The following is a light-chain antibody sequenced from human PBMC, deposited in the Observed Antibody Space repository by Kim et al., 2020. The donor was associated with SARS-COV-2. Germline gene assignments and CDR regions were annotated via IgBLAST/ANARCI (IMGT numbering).Light chain of an antibody. CDR1: QDVSNS. Sequence: ASAGDRVTITGRARQDVSNSLAWYQQKPGKAPELLIYDAFTLQSGVSPRFSGSRSGTDFTLTISSLQSEDFATYYCQQHYIYPLTFGGGNKVDIK. CDR3: QQHYIYPLT. CDR2: DAF. V-gene: IGKV1-8*01. J-gene: IGKJ4*01.